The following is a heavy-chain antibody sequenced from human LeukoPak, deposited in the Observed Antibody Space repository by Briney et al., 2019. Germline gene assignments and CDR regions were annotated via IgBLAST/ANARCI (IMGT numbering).Heavy chain of an antibody. Sequence: PSETLSLTWTVSGGSISSYYWSWIRRPPGKGLEGIGYISYMGSTNYNPSLKSRVTISVDTSKNQFSLKLSSVTAADTAVYYCARGPPPDDYFDYWGQGTLVTVSS. CDR3: ARGPPPDDYFDY. V-gene: IGHV4-59*01. CDR2: ISYMGST. D-gene: IGHD1-14*01. J-gene: IGHJ4*02. CDR1: GGSISSYY.